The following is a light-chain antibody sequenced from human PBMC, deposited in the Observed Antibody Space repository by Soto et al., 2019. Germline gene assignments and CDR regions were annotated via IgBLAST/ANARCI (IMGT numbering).Light chain of an antibody. CDR2: DVN. V-gene: IGLV2-14*03. CDR1: SSDVGGYDY. CDR3: QSYDSSLSGSIV. J-gene: IGLJ1*01. Sequence: QSALTQPASVSGSPGQSITISCTGTSSDVGGYDYVSWYQQHPGKAPKVIIYDVNNRPSGVPDRFSGSKSGTSASLAITGLQAEDEADYYCQSYDSSLSGSIVFGTGTKLTVL.